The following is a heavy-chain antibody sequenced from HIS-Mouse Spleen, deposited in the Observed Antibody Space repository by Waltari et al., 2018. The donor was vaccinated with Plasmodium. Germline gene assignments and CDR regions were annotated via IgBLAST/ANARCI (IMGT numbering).Heavy chain of an antibody. CDR1: GFAFDDYA. J-gene: IGHJ3*02. Sequence: EVPLVASGGGLVQPGRSLRLTCAASGFAFDDYAMQWVRQAPGKGLGWCSGITWNRGIRVHTGSAKGRFTISRDKTKNSLYLQTNSLTADDRALCYCATARGSSAAFDIWGQGTMVTVSS. D-gene: IGHD6-6*01. V-gene: IGHV3-9*01. CDR2: ITWNRGIR. CDR3: ATARGSSAAFDI.